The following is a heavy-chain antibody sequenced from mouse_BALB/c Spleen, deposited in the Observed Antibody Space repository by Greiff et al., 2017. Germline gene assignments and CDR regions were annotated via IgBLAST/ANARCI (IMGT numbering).Heavy chain of an antibody. CDR2: IYPGSGNT. J-gene: IGHJ3*01. CDR3: ARSRVRWCAY. D-gene: IGHD2-14*01. V-gene: IGHV1-77*01. Sequence: VQLQQSGAELARPGASVKLSCKASGYTFTDYYINWVKQRTGQGLEWIGEIYPGSGNTYYNEKFKGKATLTADKSSSTAYMQLSSLTSEDSAVYFCARSRVRWCAYWGQGTLVTVSA. CDR1: GYTFTDYY.